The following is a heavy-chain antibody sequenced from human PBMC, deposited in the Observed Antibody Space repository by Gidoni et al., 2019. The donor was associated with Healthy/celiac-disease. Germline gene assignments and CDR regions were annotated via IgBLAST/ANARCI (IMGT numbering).Heavy chain of an antibody. D-gene: IGHD3-9*01. CDR1: VYYFPSYY. J-gene: IGHJ5*02. CDR2: INPSGGST. CDR3: ARAYYDILTGYRYWFDP. Sequence: QVQLAQSGAEVNNPGASVKVSCKASVYYFPSYYLHWVRQAPGQGLEWMGIINPSGGSTSYAQKLQGRVTMTRDTSTSTVYMELSSLRSEDTAVYYCARAYYDILTGYRYWFDPWGQGTLVTVSS. V-gene: IGHV1-46*01.